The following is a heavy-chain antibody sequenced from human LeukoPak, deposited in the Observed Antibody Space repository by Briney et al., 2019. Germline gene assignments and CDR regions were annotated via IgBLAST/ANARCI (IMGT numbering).Heavy chain of an antibody. Sequence: GASVKVSCKASGYTFTSYGISWVRQAPGQGLEWVGWISAYNGNTNYAQKLQGRVTMTTDTSTSTAYMELRSLRSDDTAVYYCARGGLLGYCSSTSCYVTDYWGQGTLVTVSS. D-gene: IGHD2-2*01. V-gene: IGHV1-18*01. J-gene: IGHJ4*02. CDR2: ISAYNGNT. CDR3: ARGGLLGYCSSTSCYVTDY. CDR1: GYTFTSYG.